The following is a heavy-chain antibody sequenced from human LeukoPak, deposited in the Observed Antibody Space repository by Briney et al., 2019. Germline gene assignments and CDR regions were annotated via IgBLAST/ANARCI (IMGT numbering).Heavy chain of an antibody. CDR1: GYTFTSYG. CDR3: ASEMTTVTAGDAFDI. V-gene: IGHV1-2*02. D-gene: IGHD4-17*01. J-gene: IGHJ3*02. Sequence: ASVKVSCKASGYTFTSYGISWVRQAPGQGLEWMGWINPNSGGTNYAQKFQGRVTMTRDTSISTAYMELSRLRSDDTAVYYCASEMTTVTAGDAFDIWGQGTMVTVSS. CDR2: INPNSGGT.